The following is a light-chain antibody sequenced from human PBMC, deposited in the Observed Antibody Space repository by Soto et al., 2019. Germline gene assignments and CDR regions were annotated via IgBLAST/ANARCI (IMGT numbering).Light chain of an antibody. CDR1: ILGDKY. Sequence: SYELTQPPSVSVSPGQTASITCSGDILGDKYACWYQQKAGQSPVLVIHQDTKRPSGIPERFSGSNSGNTATLTISGTQAMDEGDYYCQAWDRSTASYVFGTGTKLTAL. CDR2: QDT. V-gene: IGLV3-1*01. CDR3: QAWDRSTASYV. J-gene: IGLJ1*01.